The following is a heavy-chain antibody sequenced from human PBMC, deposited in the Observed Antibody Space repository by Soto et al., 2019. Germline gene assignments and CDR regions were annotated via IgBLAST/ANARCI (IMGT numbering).Heavy chain of an antibody. CDR3: ARGVGSGTYYNQYNWFDP. Sequence: ASVKVSCKASGYTFPNYGISWVRQAPGRGLEWMGWINTYNGNTNHAQKLQGRVTMTTDTSTSTAYMELRSLRSDDTAVYYCARGVGSGTYYNQYNWFDPWRQGTLVTVSS. V-gene: IGHV1-18*01. CDR1: GYTFPNYG. CDR2: INTYNGNT. J-gene: IGHJ5*02. D-gene: IGHD3-10*01.